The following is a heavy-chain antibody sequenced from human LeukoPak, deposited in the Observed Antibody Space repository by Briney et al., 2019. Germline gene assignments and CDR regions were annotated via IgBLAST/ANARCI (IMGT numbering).Heavy chain of an antibody. D-gene: IGHD3-10*01. CDR3: ARDLYKFGELIGMDV. J-gene: IGHJ6*02. V-gene: IGHV3-11*05. CDR1: GFNFSDHY. Sequence: GGSLRLSCAASGFNFSDHYMTWIRQAPGKGLEYISYIEASGNDIKYADSVKGRFTISRDNAKNSLYLQMNSLRAEDTAVYYCARDLYKFGELIGMDVWGQGTTVTVSS. CDR2: IEASGNDI.